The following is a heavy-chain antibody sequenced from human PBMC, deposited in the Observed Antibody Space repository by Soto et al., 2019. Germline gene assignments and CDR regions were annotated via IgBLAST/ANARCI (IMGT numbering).Heavy chain of an antibody. CDR3: ATASFPGIAVAGPN. D-gene: IGHD6-19*01. J-gene: IGHJ4*02. CDR1: GYTLTELS. V-gene: IGHV1-24*01. Sequence: ASVKVSCKVSGYTLTELSMHWVRQAPGKGLEWMGGFDPEDGETIYAQRFQGRVTMTEDTSTDTAYMELSSLRSEDTAVYYCATASFPGIAVAGPNWGQGTLVTVSS. CDR2: FDPEDGET.